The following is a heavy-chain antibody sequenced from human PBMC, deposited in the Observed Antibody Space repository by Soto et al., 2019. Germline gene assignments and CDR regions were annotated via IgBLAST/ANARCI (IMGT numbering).Heavy chain of an antibody. CDR3: TRGGYNEGGFDY. J-gene: IGHJ4*02. D-gene: IGHD5-12*01. CDR2: LNSHDGLT. V-gene: IGHV3-21*01. Sequence: AVGSLRLSCAASGFTFNSYDMNWVRQAPGKGLEWVSSLNSHDGLTHYADSVKGRFAISGDNARNSLYLQMNSLRVEDTAVYYCTRGGYNEGGFDYWGQGNLVTVSS. CDR1: GFTFNSYD.